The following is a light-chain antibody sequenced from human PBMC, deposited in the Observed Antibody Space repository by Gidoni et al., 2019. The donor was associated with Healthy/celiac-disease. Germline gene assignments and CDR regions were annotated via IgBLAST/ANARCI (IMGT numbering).Light chain of an antibody. J-gene: IGKJ3*01. V-gene: IGKV3-15*01. CDR1: QSVSSN. CDR2: GAS. CDR3: QQYNNWPPEFT. Sequence: EIVMTQSPATLSVSPGERATLSCRASQSVSSNLAWYQQKPGQAPRLLIYGASTRATGIPARFSGSGSGTEFTLTISSLQSEDFAVYYCQQYNNWPPEFTFXPXTKVDIK.